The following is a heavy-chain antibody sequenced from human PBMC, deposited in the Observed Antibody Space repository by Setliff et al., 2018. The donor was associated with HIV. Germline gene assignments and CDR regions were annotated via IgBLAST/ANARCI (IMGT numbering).Heavy chain of an antibody. CDR3: ARGGGGYYYVGAVDI. D-gene: IGHD3-22*01. J-gene: IGHJ3*02. CDR2: INPSGGTT. CDR1: GYTFTSYY. V-gene: IGHV1-46*01. Sequence: ASVKVSCKASGYTFTSYYMHWVRQAPGQGLEWLGIINPSGGTTNYAQKFQGRVTMTRDTSTSTLYMELSSLRSADTAVYYCARGGGGYYYVGAVDIWGQGTVVTVSS.